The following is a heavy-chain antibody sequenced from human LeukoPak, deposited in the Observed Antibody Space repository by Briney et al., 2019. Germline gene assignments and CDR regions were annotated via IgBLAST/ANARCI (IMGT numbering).Heavy chain of an antibody. CDR1: GGSISSYY. J-gene: IGHJ5*02. Sequence: SETLSLTCTVSGGSISSYYWSWIRQSAGKGLEWIGRIYTSGSTNYNPSLTSRVTMSVDTSKNQFSLKLSSVTAADTAVYYCARDNRRYSSSWYNWFDPWGQGTLVTVSS. D-gene: IGHD6-13*01. CDR3: ARDNRRYSSSWYNWFDP. CDR2: IYTSGST. V-gene: IGHV4-4*07.